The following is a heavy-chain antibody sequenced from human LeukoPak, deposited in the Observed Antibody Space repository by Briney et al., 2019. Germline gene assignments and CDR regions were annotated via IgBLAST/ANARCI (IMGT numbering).Heavy chain of an antibody. CDR3: AREGGALGPYYYYGMDV. CDR2: IYYSGST. J-gene: IGHJ6*02. CDR1: GGSISSYY. D-gene: IGHD4-17*01. Sequence: SETLSLTCTVSGGSISSYYWSWIQQPPGKGLEWIGYIYYSGSTNYNPSLKSRVTISVDTSKNQFSLKLSSVTAADTAVYYCAREGGALGPYYYYGMDVWGQGTTVTVSS. V-gene: IGHV4-59*01.